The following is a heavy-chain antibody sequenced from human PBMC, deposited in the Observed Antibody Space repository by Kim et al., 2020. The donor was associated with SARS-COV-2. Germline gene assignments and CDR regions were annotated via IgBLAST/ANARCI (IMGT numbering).Heavy chain of an antibody. Sequence: GGSLRLSCAASGFTFSSHWMHWVRQAPGKGLVWVSRINSDGGSMNYADSVKGRFTISRDNAKKTLYLQMNSLRAEDTAVYYCARGTVYSSSAGLDYWGQGPLVTVSS. CDR3: ARGTVYSSSAGLDY. J-gene: IGHJ4*02. V-gene: IGHV3-74*01. D-gene: IGHD6-6*01. CDR2: INSDGGSM. CDR1: GFTFSSHW.